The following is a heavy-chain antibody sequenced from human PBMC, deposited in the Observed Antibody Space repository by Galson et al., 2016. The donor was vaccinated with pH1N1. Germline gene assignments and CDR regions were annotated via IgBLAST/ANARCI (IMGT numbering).Heavy chain of an antibody. D-gene: IGHD5-12*01. CDR3: ATGWSGYDRPWYYDGLDV. Sequence: SLRLSCAASGFTFSNYAMSWVRQAPGKGLEWVSAISGRGDSVYYAGSVKGRFTISRDNAKNTLYLQMNNLRGADTAVYYCATGWSGYDRPWYYDGLDVWGQGTTVTVSS. J-gene: IGHJ6*02. CDR1: GFTFSNYA. CDR2: ISGRGDSV. V-gene: IGHV3-23*01.